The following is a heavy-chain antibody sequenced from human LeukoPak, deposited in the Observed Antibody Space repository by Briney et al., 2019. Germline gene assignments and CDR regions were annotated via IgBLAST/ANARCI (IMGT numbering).Heavy chain of an antibody. CDR2: FNWNGDST. V-gene: IGHV3-20*01. D-gene: IGHD3-10*01. CDR3: ARNYYYNYMDV. J-gene: IGHJ6*03. Sequence: GGSLRLSCGPSGFTFDDYGMRWLRHARGKGGEWVSGFNWNGDSTGYADSVKGRFTIYRDNAKNSLYLQMNSLRAEDTALYHCARNYYYNYMDVWGKGTTVTISS. CDR1: GFTFDDYG.